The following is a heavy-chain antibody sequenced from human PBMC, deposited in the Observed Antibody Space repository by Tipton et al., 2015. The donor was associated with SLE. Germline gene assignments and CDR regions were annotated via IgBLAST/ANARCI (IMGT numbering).Heavy chain of an antibody. CDR1: GFIFSNYD. D-gene: IGHD3-3*02. CDR3: AKHYIRSHDY. CDR2: IPGDGTIT. Sequence: SLRLFCTASGFIFSNYDISRVRQVPGKGLEWVSAIPGDGTITFYATFVKGRFSISRDNSKNTVYLDMNSLRAEDTATYYCAKHYIRSHDYWGQGTLVTVSS. V-gene: IGHV3-23*01. J-gene: IGHJ4*02.